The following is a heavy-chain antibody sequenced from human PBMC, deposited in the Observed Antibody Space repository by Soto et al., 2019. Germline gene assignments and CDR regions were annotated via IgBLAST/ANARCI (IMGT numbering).Heavy chain of an antibody. Sequence: QVQLQESGPGLVKPSGTLSLTCAVSGGSISSSNWWSWVRQPPGKGLEWIGEIYHSGSTNYNPSLKSRGTLSVDKSKNQFSLKLSSVTAADTSVYYCATKVGGNWFDPWGQGTLVTVSS. D-gene: IGHD3-16*01. CDR2: IYHSGST. J-gene: IGHJ5*02. V-gene: IGHV4-4*02. CDR3: ATKVGGNWFDP. CDR1: GGSISSSNW.